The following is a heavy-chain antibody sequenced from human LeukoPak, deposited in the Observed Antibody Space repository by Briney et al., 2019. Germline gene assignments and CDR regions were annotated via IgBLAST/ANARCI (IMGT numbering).Heavy chain of an antibody. CDR2: IYSGGST. D-gene: IGHD3-22*01. Sequence: GGSLRLSCAASGFTVSSNYMSWVRQAPGKGLEWVSLIYSGGSTYYADSVKGRFTISRDNSKNTLYLQMNSLRAEDTAVYYCASTRQGVVITYYFDYWGQGTLVTVSS. V-gene: IGHV3-53*01. CDR3: ASTRQGVVITYYFDY. J-gene: IGHJ4*02. CDR1: GFTVSSNY.